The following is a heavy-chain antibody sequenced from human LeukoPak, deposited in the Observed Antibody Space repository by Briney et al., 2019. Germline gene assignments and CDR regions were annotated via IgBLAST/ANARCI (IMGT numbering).Heavy chain of an antibody. CDR1: GGPISSSSYY. J-gene: IGHJ5*02. D-gene: IGHD3-22*01. CDR2: IYYSGST. CDR3: ARRGSHYYDSSGSNDWFDP. V-gene: IGHV4-39*01. Sequence: PSETLSLTCTVSGGPISSSSYYWGWIRQPPGKGLEWIGSIYYSGSTYYNPSLKSRVTISVDTSKNQFSLKLSSVTAADTAVYYCARRGSHYYDSSGSNDWFDPWGQGTLVTVSS.